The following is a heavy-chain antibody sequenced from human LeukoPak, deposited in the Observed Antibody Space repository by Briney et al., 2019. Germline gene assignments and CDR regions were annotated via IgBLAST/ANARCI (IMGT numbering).Heavy chain of an antibody. Sequence: QPGGPLRLPCAASGFTFSRYSMNGVRQAPGKGLEWVSFISISSSTIYYADSVKGRFTISRDNAKNSLYLQMNSLRDEDTAVYYCTKGETAVTSYLHFWGQGTLVTVSS. CDR1: GFTFSRYS. J-gene: IGHJ4*02. CDR2: ISISSSTI. CDR3: TKGETAVTSYLHF. V-gene: IGHV3-48*02. D-gene: IGHD4-17*01.